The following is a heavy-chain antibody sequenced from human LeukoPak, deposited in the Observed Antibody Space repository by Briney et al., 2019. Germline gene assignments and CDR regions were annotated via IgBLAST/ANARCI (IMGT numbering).Heavy chain of an antibody. CDR2: INHSGST. V-gene: IGHV4-34*01. Sequence: GSLRLSCAASGFTVSSNYMSWVRQAPGKGLEWIGEINHSGSTNYNPSLKSRVTISVDTSKNQFSLKLSSVTAADTAVYYCARGPDYMGYWGQGTLVTVSS. CDR3: ARGPDYMGY. D-gene: IGHD3-10*01. J-gene: IGHJ4*02. CDR1: GFTVSSNY.